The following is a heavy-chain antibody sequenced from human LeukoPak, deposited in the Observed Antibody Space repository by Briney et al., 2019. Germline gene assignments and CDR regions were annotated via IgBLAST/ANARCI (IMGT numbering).Heavy chain of an antibody. D-gene: IGHD1-26*01. CDR3: AREKYSGSYKGPFDY. V-gene: IGHV1-69*05. CDR1: GGTFSSYA. Sequence: SVKVSCKASGGTFSSYAISWVRQAPGQGLEWMGGIIPIFGTANYAQKFQGRVTITTDESTSTAYMELSSLRSEDTAVYYCAREKYSGSYKGPFDYWGQETLVTVSS. CDR2: IIPIFGTA. J-gene: IGHJ4*02.